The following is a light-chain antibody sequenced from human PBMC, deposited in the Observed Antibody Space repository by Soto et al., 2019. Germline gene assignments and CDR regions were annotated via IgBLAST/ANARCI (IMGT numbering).Light chain of an antibody. V-gene: IGKV3-20*01. CDR1: QNVDTAS. CDR2: VTS. Sequence: EIVLTQAPGTLSLSPGESATLACRASQNVDTASLAWYQQRPGQAPRLLIYVTSNRATGVPNRFGGSGSGTDFTLTISGLEPEDFAVYYCQQYGNSPLYSVGQGTKLELK. CDR3: QQYGNSPLYS. J-gene: IGKJ2*03.